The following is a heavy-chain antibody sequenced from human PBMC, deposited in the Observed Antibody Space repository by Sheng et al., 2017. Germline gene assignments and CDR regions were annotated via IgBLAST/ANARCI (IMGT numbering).Heavy chain of an antibody. CDR1: QFTFGTYA. J-gene: IGHJ3*02. Sequence: EMQLVESGGALVQTGGSLRLSCVSSQFTFGTYAMSWVHQAPGKGLEWVSAISGSGGSANYADSVKGRFSLSRDNSKNTLYLQMNSLRAEDTAVYYCAKLGKSVSYGDYRFPFDIWGQGTMVAVSS. CDR2: ISGSGGSA. CDR3: AKLGKSVSYGDYRFPFDI. D-gene: IGHD4-17*01. V-gene: IGHV3-23*04.